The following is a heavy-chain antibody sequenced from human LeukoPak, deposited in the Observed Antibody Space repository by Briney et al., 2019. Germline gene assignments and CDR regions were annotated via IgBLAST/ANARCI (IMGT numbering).Heavy chain of an antibody. CDR3: ARGRSLGAFDI. Sequence: SETLSLTCTVSGGSISSGGYSWSWIRQPPGKGLEWIGYIYHSGSTYYNPSLKSRVTISVDRSKNQFSLKLSSVTAADTAVYYCARGRSLGAFDIWGQGTMVTVSS. J-gene: IGHJ3*02. CDR1: GGSISSGGYS. CDR2: IYHSGST. V-gene: IGHV4-30-2*01. D-gene: IGHD7-27*01.